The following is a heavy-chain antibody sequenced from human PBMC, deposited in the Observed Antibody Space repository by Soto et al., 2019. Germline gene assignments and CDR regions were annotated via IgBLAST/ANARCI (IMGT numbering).Heavy chain of an antibody. CDR2: ISGSGGSA. CDR1: GFTFSSYA. V-gene: IGHV3-23*01. CDR3: AKGGFWSLGYSPDAFDI. J-gene: IGHJ3*02. D-gene: IGHD6-13*01. Sequence: HPGGSLRLSCAASGFTFSSYAMSWVRQAPGKGLEWVSAISGSGGSAYYADSVKGRFTISRDNSKNTLYLQMNSLRAEDTAVYYCAKGGFWSLGYSPDAFDIWGQGTMVTVSS.